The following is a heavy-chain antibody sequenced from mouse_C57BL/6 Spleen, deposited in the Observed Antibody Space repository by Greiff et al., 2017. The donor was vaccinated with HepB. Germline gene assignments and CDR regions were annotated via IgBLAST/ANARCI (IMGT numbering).Heavy chain of an antibody. CDR1: GYTFTSYW. J-gene: IGHJ2*01. V-gene: IGHV1-55*01. CDR2: IYPGSGST. CDR3: ARGGFITTAPFDY. Sequence: VQLQQPGAELVKPGASVKMSCKASGYTFTSYWITWVKQRPGQGLEWIGDIYPGSGSTNYKEKFKSKATLTVDTSSSTAYMQLSSLTSEDSAVYYCARGGFITTAPFDYWGQGTTLTVSS. D-gene: IGHD1-1*01.